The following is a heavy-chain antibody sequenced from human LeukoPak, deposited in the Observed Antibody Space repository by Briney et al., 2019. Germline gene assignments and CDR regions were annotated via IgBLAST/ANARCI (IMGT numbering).Heavy chain of an antibody. CDR3: ARGNRGYSYGPNY. CDR2: IKQDGSEK. Sequence: WGSLRLSCAASGFTFSSYWMSWVRQAPGKGLEWVANIKQDGSEKYYVDSVKGRFTISRDNAKNSLYLQMNSLRAEDTAVYYCARGNRGYSYGPNYWGQGTLVTVSS. V-gene: IGHV3-7*03. CDR1: GFTFSSYW. D-gene: IGHD5-18*01. J-gene: IGHJ4*02.